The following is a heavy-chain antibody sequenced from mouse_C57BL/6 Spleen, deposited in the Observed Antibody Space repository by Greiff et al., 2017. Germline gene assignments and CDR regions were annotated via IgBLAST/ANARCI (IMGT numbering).Heavy chain of an antibody. CDR1: GYSITSGYY. J-gene: IGHJ3*01. D-gene: IGHD2-4*01. V-gene: IGHV3-6*01. CDR2: ISYDGSN. CDR3: ARGLYDYVFAY. Sequence: ESGPGLVKPSQSLSLTCSVTGYSITSGYYWNWIRQFPGNKLEWMGYISYDGSNNYNPSLKNRISITRDTSKNQFFLKLNSVTTEDTATYYCARGLYDYVFAYWGQGTLGTVSA.